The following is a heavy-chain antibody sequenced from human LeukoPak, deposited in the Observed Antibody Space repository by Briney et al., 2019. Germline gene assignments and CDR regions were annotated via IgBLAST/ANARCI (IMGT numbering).Heavy chain of an antibody. CDR2: IYFSGST. CDR1: LGSPCISGYY. J-gene: IGHJ2*01. D-gene: IGHD2-2*01. V-gene: IGHV4-39*02. CDR3: SKRDCSRTSCFYWYFDL. Sequence: PLETLSLSCTLSLGSPCISGYYGGWIRQPPRKWLEWIGCIYFSGSTNYSPSLKSRATISVDTSQNNFSLKLSSVTAADTAVYYGSKRDCSRTSCFYWYFDLWGRGTLLTVSS.